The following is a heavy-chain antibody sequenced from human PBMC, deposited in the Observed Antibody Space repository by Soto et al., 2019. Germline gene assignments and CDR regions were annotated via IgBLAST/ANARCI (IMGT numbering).Heavy chain of an antibody. D-gene: IGHD4-4*01. CDR3: ARGSYSNYGDNYYDGMDF. CDR1: GGSISSSSYY. CDR2: IYYSGST. V-gene: IGHV4-39*01. Sequence: SETLSLTCTVSGGSISSSSYYWGWIRQPPGKGLEWIGSIYYSGSTYYNPSLKSRVTISVDTSKNQFSLKLSSVTAAGTGVYYCARGSYSNYGDNYYDGMDFWGQGTTVTFSS. J-gene: IGHJ6*02.